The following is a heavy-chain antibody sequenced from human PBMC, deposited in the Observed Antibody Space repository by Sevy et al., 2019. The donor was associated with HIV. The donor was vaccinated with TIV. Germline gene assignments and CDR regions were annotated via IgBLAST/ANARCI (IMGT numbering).Heavy chain of an antibody. CDR1: GFTFEYAW. Sequence: GGSLRLSCAASGFTFEYAWMSWVRQAPGKGLEWVGRIKSQRDGGTPEYSAPLKGRFTISRDDSKDTLHLQINSLKTEDTAVYYCISQMTSEDYFHSWGQGTLVTVS. CDR3: ISQMTSEDYFHS. D-gene: IGHD3-3*02. CDR2: IKSQRDGGTP. V-gene: IGHV3-15*01. J-gene: IGHJ4*02.